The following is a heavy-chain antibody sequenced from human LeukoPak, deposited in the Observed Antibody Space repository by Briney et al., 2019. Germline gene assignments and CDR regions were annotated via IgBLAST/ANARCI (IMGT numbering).Heavy chain of an antibody. CDR1: GNSITSDYY. D-gene: IGHD3-10*01. V-gene: IGHV4-38-2*02. CDR2: IYHSGRT. Sequence: ETLSLTCTVSGNSITSDYYWGWIRQPPGKGPESIGSIYHSGRTYYNPSLKSRVTISLDTSKNQFSLKLSSVTAADTAVYYCATPYYYGSGSYYKEPDLWGRGTLVTVSS. CDR3: ATPYYYGSGSYYKEPDL. J-gene: IGHJ2*01.